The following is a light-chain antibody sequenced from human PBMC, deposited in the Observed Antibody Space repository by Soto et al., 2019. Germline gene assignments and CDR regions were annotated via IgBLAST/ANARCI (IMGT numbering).Light chain of an antibody. CDR1: QSVSTW. V-gene: IGKV1-5*03. Sequence: DIQMTQSPSTLSASVGDRVTITCRASQSVSTWLAWYQQKPGKAPKLLIFKASILASGVPSMFSGSGSGPECTLTISSLQPDDFATYYCQQYNSDLGITFGPGTKVDIK. CDR2: KAS. J-gene: IGKJ3*01. CDR3: QQYNSDLGIT.